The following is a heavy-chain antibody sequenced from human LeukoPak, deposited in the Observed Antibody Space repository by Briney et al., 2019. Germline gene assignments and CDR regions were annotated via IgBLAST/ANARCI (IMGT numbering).Heavy chain of an antibody. J-gene: IGHJ4*02. D-gene: IGHD3-10*01. Sequence: GGSLQISCQGSGYPFPIYWIAWARQVPGEGLEWMGTIYPGDSDTRYSPSFQGQVTISADKSISTAYLQWSSLKASDTAMYFCARQDGSATYYYDLWGQGTLVTVSS. CDR2: IYPGDSDT. CDR1: GYPFPIYW. V-gene: IGHV5-51*01. CDR3: ARQDGSATYYYDL.